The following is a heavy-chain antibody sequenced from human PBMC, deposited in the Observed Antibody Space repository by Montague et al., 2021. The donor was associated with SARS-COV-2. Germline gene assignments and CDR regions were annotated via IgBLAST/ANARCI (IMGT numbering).Heavy chain of an antibody. V-gene: IGHV3-30*04. CDR3: ARGYSGSYCSYFDY. Sequence: SLRLSCAASGFTFSSYAMHWVRQAPGKGLEWVAVISYDGSNKYYADSVKGRFTISRGNSKNTLCLQMNSLRAEDTAVYYCARGYSGSYCSYFDYWGQGTLVTVSS. J-gene: IGHJ4*02. CDR1: GFTFSSYA. CDR2: ISYDGSNK. D-gene: IGHD1-26*01.